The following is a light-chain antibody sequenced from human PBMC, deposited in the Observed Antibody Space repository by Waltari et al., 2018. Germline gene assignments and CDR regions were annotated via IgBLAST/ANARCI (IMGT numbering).Light chain of an antibody. CDR1: QSVLYSPNHKNY. CDR3: QQYYTTPYT. V-gene: IGKV4-1*01. J-gene: IGKJ2*01. Sequence: DIVMTQSPDSLAMSLGERATINCKSSQSVLYSPNHKNYLAWYQQKPGQPPNLLIYWASTRESGVPDRFSGSGSGTDFTLTISSLQAEDVAVYYCQQYYTTPYTFGQGTKLEIK. CDR2: WAS.